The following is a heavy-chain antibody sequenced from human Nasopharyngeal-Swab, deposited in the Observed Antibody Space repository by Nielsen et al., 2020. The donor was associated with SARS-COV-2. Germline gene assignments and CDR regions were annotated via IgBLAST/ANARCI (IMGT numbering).Heavy chain of an antibody. V-gene: IGHV1-8*01. D-gene: IGHD2-2*01. J-gene: IGHJ5*02. CDR3: AREVVPANNWFDP. Sequence: ASVKVSCKASGYTFTSYDINWVRQATGQGLEWMGWMNPNSGNTGYAQKFQGRVTMTRNTSISTAYMELSSLRSEDTAVYYCAREVVPANNWFDPWGQGTLATVSS. CDR1: GYTFTSYD. CDR2: MNPNSGNT.